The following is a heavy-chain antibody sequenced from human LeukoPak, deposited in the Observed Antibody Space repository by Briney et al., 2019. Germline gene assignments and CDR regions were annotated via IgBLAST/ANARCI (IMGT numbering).Heavy chain of an antibody. J-gene: IGHJ4*02. CDR1: GFTVSSNY. CDR3: ARDSSSSWRTFDY. D-gene: IGHD6-13*01. Sequence: GGSLRLSCAASGFTVSSNYMSWVRQAPGKGLEWVSVIYSGGSTYYADSVKGRFTISRDNSKNTLYLQMNSLRAEDTAVYYCARDSSSSWRTFDYWGQGTLVTVPS. V-gene: IGHV3-66*02. CDR2: IYSGGST.